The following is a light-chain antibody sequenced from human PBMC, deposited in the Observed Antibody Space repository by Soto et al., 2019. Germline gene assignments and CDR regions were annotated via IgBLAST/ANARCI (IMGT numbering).Light chain of an antibody. J-gene: IGLJ1*01. CDR2: EVS. Sequence: QSALTKPASVSGAPGQSITISCTGTSSDVGGYNYVSWYQQHPGKAPKLIIYEVSHRPSGVSNRFSGSTSGNTASLTISWLQAEDEADYYCNSYTSKSTGVFGTGTKVTVL. V-gene: IGLV2-14*01. CDR1: SSDVGGYNY. CDR3: NSYTSKSTGV.